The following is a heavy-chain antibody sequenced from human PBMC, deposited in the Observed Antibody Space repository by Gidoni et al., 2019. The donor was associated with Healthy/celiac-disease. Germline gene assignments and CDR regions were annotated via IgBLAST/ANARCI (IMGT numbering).Heavy chain of an antibody. CDR2: ISSSSSYI. V-gene: IGHV3-21*01. CDR3: ARDLLKVAVAGRSIDY. D-gene: IGHD6-19*01. CDR1: GFTFSIDS. Sequence: EVELVEAGGGLVKPVGYMRPRWSASGFTFSIDSMSWVRQAPGKGLEWVSSISSSSSYIYYAESVKGRFTISRDNAKNSLYLQMNSLRAEDTAVYYCARDLLKVAVAGRSIDYWGQGTLVTVSS. J-gene: IGHJ4*02.